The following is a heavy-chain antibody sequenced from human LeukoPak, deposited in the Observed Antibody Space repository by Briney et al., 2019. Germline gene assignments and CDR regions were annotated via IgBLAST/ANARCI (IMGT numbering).Heavy chain of an antibody. CDR3: ARDETGYDSSGYYPGY. D-gene: IGHD3-22*01. Sequence: PGGSLRLSCAASGFTVSSNYMSWVRQAPGKGLEWVSVIYSGGSTYYADSVKGRFTISRDNSRNTLYLQMNSLRAEDTAVYYCARDETGYDSSGYYPGYWGQGTLVTVSS. V-gene: IGHV3-66*01. J-gene: IGHJ4*02. CDR2: IYSGGST. CDR1: GFTVSSNY.